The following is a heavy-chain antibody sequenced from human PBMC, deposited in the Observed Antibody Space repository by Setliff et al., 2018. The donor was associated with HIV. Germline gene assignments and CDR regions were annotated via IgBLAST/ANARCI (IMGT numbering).Heavy chain of an antibody. CDR2: IIPMFGIP. V-gene: IGHV1-69*10. Sequence: PVASVKVSCKASGGTFSSYALSWVRQAPGQGLEWIGGIIPMFGIPNYAEKFQGRVTITADKSTSTAYMEVSSLRSEDTAVYYCARDAVGPNLMPRRNWYFDLWGRGTLVTVSS. D-gene: IGHD2-2*01. J-gene: IGHJ2*01. CDR1: GGTFSSYA. CDR3: ARDAVGPNLMPRRNWYFDL.